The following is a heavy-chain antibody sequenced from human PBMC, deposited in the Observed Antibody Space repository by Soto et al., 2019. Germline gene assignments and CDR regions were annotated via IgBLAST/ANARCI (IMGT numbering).Heavy chain of an antibody. D-gene: IGHD3-3*01. Sequence: SETLSLTCTVSGGSISSSSYYWGWIRQPPGKGLEWIGSIYYSGSTYYNPSLKSRVTISVDTSKNQFSLKLSSVTAADTAVYYCARRLGDFWSGLRLWFDPWGQGTLVTVSS. CDR1: GGSISSSSYY. CDR2: IYYSGST. V-gene: IGHV4-39*01. CDR3: ARRLGDFWSGLRLWFDP. J-gene: IGHJ5*02.